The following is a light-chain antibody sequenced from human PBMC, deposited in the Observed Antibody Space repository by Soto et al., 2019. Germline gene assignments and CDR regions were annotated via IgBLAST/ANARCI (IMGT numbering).Light chain of an antibody. CDR3: QQYNNWPRT. CDR2: GAS. J-gene: IGKJ1*01. Sequence: EIVMTQSPATLSVSPGERATLSCRASQSVTSNLAWYQQKPDQAPRLLIYGASTRATAIPGRFSGSGSGTEFTLTISSLQSEDFAIYYGQQYNNWPRTFGQGTKVEIK. V-gene: IGKV3-15*01. CDR1: QSVTSN.